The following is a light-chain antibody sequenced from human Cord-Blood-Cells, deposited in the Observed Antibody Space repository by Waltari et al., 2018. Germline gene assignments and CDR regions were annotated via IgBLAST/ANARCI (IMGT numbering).Light chain of an antibody. V-gene: IGLV1-40*01. CDR3: QSYDSSLSGSV. CDR2: ENR. CDR1: SSNIGAGYD. Sequence: QSVLTQPPSVSGAPGQRVTISCTGSSSNIGAGYDVHWYQQLPGTAPKLLIYENRIRPSGVPARFSGSKSGTSASLAITGLQAEDEADYYCQSYDSSLSGSVFGGGTKLTVL. J-gene: IGLJ2*01.